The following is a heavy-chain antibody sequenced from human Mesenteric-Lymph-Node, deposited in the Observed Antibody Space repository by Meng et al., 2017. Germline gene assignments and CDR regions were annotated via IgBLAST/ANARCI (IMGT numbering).Heavy chain of an antibody. Sequence: GESLKISCAASGFTFSSYEMNWVRQAPGKGLEWVANIKQDGSEKYYVDSVKGRFTISRDNAKNSLYLKMNSLRAEDTAVYYCARDSGGSYYWGQGTLVTVSS. CDR2: IKQDGSEK. J-gene: IGHJ4*02. D-gene: IGHD1-26*01. CDR1: GFTFSSYE. V-gene: IGHV3-7*01. CDR3: ARDSGGSYY.